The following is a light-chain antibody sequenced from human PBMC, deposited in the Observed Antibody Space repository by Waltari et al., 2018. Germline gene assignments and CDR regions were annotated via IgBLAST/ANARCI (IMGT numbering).Light chain of an antibody. J-gene: IGLJ1*01. Sequence: QSALTQPASVSGSPGQSITISCPGTDSDVGAYDFVSWYQQHPGKAPHLIIYDVSNRPSGISNRFSASKSGNTASLTISGLQAEDEADYYCSSYTTSSAPGVFGTGTRVTVL. CDR2: DVS. V-gene: IGLV2-14*03. CDR1: DSDVGAYDF. CDR3: SSYTTSSAPGV.